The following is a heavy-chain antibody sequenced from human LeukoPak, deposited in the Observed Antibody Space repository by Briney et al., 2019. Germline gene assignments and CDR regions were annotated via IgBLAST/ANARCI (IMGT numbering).Heavy chain of an antibody. CDR1: GGSLSSYY. Sequence: SETLSLTCTVSGGSLSSYYWSLIRQPSGKGLEWIGYIYYSGSTNYNPSLKSRVTISVDTSKNQFSLKLSSVTAADTAVYYCARALTSYHYYGMDVWGQGTTVTVSS. CDR3: ARALTSYHYYGMDV. J-gene: IGHJ6*02. CDR2: IYYSGST. V-gene: IGHV4-59*08.